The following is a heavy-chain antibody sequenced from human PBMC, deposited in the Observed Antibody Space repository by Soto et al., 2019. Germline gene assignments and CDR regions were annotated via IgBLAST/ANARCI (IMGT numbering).Heavy chain of an antibody. J-gene: IGHJ4*02. D-gene: IGHD6-13*01. CDR1: GFTFSSYA. CDR3: AKGLYLSSSWPFDY. V-gene: IGHV3-23*01. CDR2: ISGSGGST. Sequence: GGSLRLSCAASGFTFSSYAMSWVRQAPGKGLEWVSAISGSGGSTYYADSVKGRFTISRDNSKNTLHLQMNSLRAEDTAVYYCAKGLYLSSSWPFDYWGQGTLVTVSS.